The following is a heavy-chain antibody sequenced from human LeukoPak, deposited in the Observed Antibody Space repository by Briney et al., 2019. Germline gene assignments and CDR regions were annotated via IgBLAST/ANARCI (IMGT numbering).Heavy chain of an antibody. Sequence: GGSLRLSCAASGFTVSSNYMSWVRQAPGKGLEWVSVIYSGGSTYYADSVKGRFTISRDNSKNTLYLQMNSLRAEDTAVYHCARGGYQYSYTSRYFDYWGQGTLVTVSS. V-gene: IGHV3-66*01. CDR3: ARGGYQYSYTSRYFDY. D-gene: IGHD5-18*01. CDR2: IYSGGST. CDR1: GFTVSSNY. J-gene: IGHJ4*02.